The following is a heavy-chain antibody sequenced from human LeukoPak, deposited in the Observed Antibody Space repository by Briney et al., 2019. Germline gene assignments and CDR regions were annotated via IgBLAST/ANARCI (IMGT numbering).Heavy chain of an antibody. CDR1: GGSISSYY. CDR2: IYYSGST. Sequence: PSETLSLTCTVSGGSISSYYWSWIRQPPGKGLEWIGYIYYSGSTNYNPSLKSRVTISVDTSKNQFSLKLSSVTAADTAVYYCARVGLIAAQLDYFDYWGQGTLVTVSS. CDR3: ARVGLIAAQLDYFDY. D-gene: IGHD6-6*01. V-gene: IGHV4-59*01. J-gene: IGHJ4*02.